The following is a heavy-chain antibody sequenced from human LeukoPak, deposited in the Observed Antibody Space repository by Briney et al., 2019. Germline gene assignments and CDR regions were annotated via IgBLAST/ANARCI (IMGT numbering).Heavy chain of an antibody. CDR2: INTNTGNP. V-gene: IGHV7-4-1*02. CDR1: GYAFTSYA. Sequence: ASVKVSCKASGYAFTSYAMNWVRQAPGQELEWMGWINTNTGNPTYAQGFTGRFVFSLDTSVSTAYLQISSLKAEDTAVYYCARDPHSYYYGSGYDYMDVRGKGTTVTVSS. D-gene: IGHD3-10*01. CDR3: ARDPHSYYYGSGYDYMDV. J-gene: IGHJ6*03.